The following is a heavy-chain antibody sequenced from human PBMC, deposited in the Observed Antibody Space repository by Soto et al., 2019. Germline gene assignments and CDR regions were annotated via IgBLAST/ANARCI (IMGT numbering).Heavy chain of an antibody. J-gene: IGHJ5*02. Sequence: QVQLQQSGPGLVKPSQTLSLTCAISGDSVSSNSGAWNWMRQSPSRGLEWLGRTYYNSKCSNEYEISVGSQTPFHPDTSKNQLSPQLNSVTPEDTAFYNFASGWLQGRFDPWGQGTLVTVSS. CDR1: GDSVSSNSGA. CDR3: ASGWLQGRFDP. D-gene: IGHD6-19*01. CDR2: TYYNSKCSN. V-gene: IGHV6-1*01.